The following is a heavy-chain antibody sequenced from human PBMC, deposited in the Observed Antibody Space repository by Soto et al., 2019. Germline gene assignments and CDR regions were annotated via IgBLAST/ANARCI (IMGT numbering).Heavy chain of an antibody. CDR3: ARSYSGGDAYFDY. D-gene: IGHD2-21*02. J-gene: IGHJ4*02. Sequence: TLSLTCAVSGGSISSGGYAWAWIRQPPGKGLEWVGYIYQSGSTYYNPSLKSRVTIAADRSKNQFSLNLASVTAADTAVYYCARSYSGGDAYFDYWGQGTVVTVSS. CDR2: IYQSGST. CDR1: GGSISSGGYA. V-gene: IGHV4-30-2*01.